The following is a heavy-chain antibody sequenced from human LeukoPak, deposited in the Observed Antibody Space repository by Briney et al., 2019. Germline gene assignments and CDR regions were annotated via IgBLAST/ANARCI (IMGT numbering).Heavy chain of an antibody. D-gene: IGHD3-3*01. V-gene: IGHV4-59*08. Sequence: SETLSLTCTVSCGSISSDYWSWIRQPPGKGLEWIGYIYYRGSTNYNPSLTSRVTISLDTSKNQFSLQLSSVIAADTAVYYCARRRGDFWSDYYAFDSWGQGTLVTISS. CDR2: IYYRGST. J-gene: IGHJ4*02. CDR1: CGSISSDY. CDR3: ARRRGDFWSDYYAFDS.